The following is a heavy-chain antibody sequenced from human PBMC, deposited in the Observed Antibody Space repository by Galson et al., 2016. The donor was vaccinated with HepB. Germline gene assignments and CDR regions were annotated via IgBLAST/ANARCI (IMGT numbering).Heavy chain of an antibody. Sequence: LSLTCAVYGGSFSGYYWSWIRQPPGKGLEWIGFIYYSGTTYYKSSLKSRLTISVDTSKNQFSLKLSSVTAADTAVYYCARAPWDYYYGMDVWGQGTTVTVSS. CDR3: ARAPWDYYYGMDV. V-gene: IGHV4-30-4*08. CDR1: GGSFSGYY. J-gene: IGHJ6*02. CDR2: IYYSGTT. D-gene: IGHD1-26*01.